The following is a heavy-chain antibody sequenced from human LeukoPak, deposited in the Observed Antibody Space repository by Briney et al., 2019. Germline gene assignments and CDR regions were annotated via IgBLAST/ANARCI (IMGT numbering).Heavy chain of an antibody. Sequence: SETLSLTCAVYGGSFSGYYWSWIRQPPGKGLEWIGEINHSGSTNYNPSLKSRVTISVDTSKNQFSLKLSSVTAADTAVYYCARNSSGWFFDYWGQGTLVTVSS. V-gene: IGHV4-34*01. D-gene: IGHD6-19*01. CDR3: ARNSSGWFFDY. CDR2: INHSGST. CDR1: GGSFSGYY. J-gene: IGHJ4*02.